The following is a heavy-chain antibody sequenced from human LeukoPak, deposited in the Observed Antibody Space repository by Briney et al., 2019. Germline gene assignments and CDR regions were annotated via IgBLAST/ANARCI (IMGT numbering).Heavy chain of an antibody. CDR3: ARSASGSYWNFQH. CDR1: GYTFTSYD. V-gene: IGHV1-8*01. Sequence: ASVKVSCKASGYTFTSYDINWVRQATGQGLEWMGWMNPNSGNTGYAQKFQGRVTMTRGTSISTAYMDLSRLRSDDTAVYYCARSASGSYWNFQHWGQGTLVTVSS. CDR2: MNPNSGNT. D-gene: IGHD1-26*01. J-gene: IGHJ1*01.